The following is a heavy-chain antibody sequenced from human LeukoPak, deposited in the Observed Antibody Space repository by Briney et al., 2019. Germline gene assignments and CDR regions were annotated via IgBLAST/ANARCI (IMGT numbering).Heavy chain of an antibody. CDR3: ARVARVKVRGVIITELQY. CDR1: GCTFTSYD. V-gene: IGHV1-8*01. Sequence: ASVKVSCKASGCTFTSYDINWVRQATGHGLEWMGWMNPNSGNTGYAQKFQGRVTMTRNTSISTAYMELSSLRSEDTAVYFCARVARVKVRGVIITELQYWGQGTLVTVSS. J-gene: IGHJ4*02. D-gene: IGHD3-10*01. CDR2: MNPNSGNT.